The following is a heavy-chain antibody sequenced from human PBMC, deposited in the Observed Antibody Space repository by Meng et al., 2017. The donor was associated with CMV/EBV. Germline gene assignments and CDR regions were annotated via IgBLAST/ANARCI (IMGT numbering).Heavy chain of an antibody. D-gene: IGHD3-10*01. V-gene: IGHV4-61*05. J-gene: IGHJ4*02. CDR3: ARSGVGVR. CDR2: IYYSGST. Sequence: SETLSLTCTVSGGSISSSSYYWGWIRQPPGKGLEWIGYIYYSGSTNYNPSLKSRVTISVDTSKNQFSLKLSSVTAADTAVYYCARSGVGVRWGQGTLVTVSS. CDR1: GGSISSSSYY.